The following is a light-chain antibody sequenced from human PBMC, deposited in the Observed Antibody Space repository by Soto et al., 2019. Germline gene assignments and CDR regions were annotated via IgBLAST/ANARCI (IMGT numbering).Light chain of an antibody. CDR1: ESITSAY. CDR3: QRYGTSPWS. Sequence: VLTQSPGTLSLSPGERATLYCRASESITSAYLSWYQQKPGRPPRLVIYGAFNRATGIPDRFSANGSGPDVTLTISGREPEDAAVYFYQRYGTSPWSFGQVTKLEIQ. CDR2: GAF. J-gene: IGKJ1*01. V-gene: IGKV3-20*01.